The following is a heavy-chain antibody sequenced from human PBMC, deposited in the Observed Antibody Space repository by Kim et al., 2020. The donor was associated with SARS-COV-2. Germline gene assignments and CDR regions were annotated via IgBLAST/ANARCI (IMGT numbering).Heavy chain of an antibody. J-gene: IGHJ4*02. CDR3: AREIGGLSYYDYVWGSYRTNSFDY. CDR1: GFTFSSYW. CDR2: IKQDGSEK. Sequence: GGSLRLSCAASGFTFSSYWMSWVRQAPGKGLEWVANIKQDGSEKYYVDSVKGRFTISRDNAKNSLYLQMNSLRAEDTAVYYCAREIGGLSYYDYVWGSYRTNSFDYWGQGTLVTVSS. V-gene: IGHV3-7*01. D-gene: IGHD3-16*02.